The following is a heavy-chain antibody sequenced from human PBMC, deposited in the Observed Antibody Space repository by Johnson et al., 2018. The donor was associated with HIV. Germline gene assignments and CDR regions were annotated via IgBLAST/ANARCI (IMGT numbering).Heavy chain of an antibody. V-gene: IGHV3-11*04. CDR3: ARGGSDVFDI. J-gene: IGHJ3*02. CDR2: ITGSGTVV. D-gene: IGHD3-16*01. Sequence: QVQLVESGGGLAKPAWSPRLSCAASGFTFSDYYMSWIRQAPGKGLEWVSYITGSGTVVYYADSVKGRFTISRDNAKNSLYLQMNSLRADDTAVYYCARGGSDVFDIWGRGTMVTVSS. CDR1: GFTFSDYY.